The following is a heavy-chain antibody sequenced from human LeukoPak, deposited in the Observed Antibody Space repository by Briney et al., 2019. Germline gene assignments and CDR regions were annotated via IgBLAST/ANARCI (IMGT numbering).Heavy chain of an antibody. CDR1: GYTFTSYY. J-gene: IGHJ4*02. Sequence: ASVKVSCKASGYTFTSYYMHWVRQAPGQGLEWMGIINPSGGSTSYAQKFQGRVTMTRDTSTSTVYMELSSLRSEDTAVYYCAREERQWLRSAESHFDYWGQGTLVTVSS. CDR2: INPSGGST. V-gene: IGHV1-46*01. CDR3: AREERQWLRSAESHFDY. D-gene: IGHD5-12*01.